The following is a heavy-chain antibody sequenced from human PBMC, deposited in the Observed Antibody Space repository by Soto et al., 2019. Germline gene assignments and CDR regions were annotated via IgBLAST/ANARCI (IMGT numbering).Heavy chain of an antibody. CDR2: INPSGGST. CDR1: GYTFTSYY. Sequence: QVQLVQSGAEVKKPGASVKVSCKASGYTFTSYYMHWVRQAPGQGLEWMGIINPSGGSTSYAQKFQGRVTMTRDTSTSTVYMELSSLRSEDTAVYYCARDKYIVVVITAEYYYGMDVWGQGTTVTVSS. CDR3: ARDKYIVVVITAEYYYGMDV. J-gene: IGHJ6*02. D-gene: IGHD3-22*01. V-gene: IGHV1-46*01.